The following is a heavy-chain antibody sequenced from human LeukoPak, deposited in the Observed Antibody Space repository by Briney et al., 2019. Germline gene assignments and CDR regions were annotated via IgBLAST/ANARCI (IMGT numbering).Heavy chain of an antibody. CDR2: IYHSGTN. CDR1: GHSITSGHY. CDR3: ARDSGRSRYSDWFDL. Sequence: PSETLSLTCTVSGHSITSGHYWGWIRQPPGKGLEWIGNIYHSGTNYYNPSLKSRVTMSVDTSKNQFSLKLSSVTAADTAVYYCARDSGRSRYSDWFDLWGQGTLVTVSS. V-gene: IGHV4-38-2*02. D-gene: IGHD2-15*01. J-gene: IGHJ5*01.